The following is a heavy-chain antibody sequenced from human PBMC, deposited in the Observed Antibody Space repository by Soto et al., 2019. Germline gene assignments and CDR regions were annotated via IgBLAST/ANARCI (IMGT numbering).Heavy chain of an antibody. Sequence: PSETLSLTCTVSGGSISSGGYYWSWIRQHPGKGLEWIGYIYYSGSTYYNPSLKSRVTISVDTSKNQFSPKLSSVTAADTAVYYCARVFGFGGMDVWGQGTTVTVSS. D-gene: IGHD3-10*01. J-gene: IGHJ6*02. V-gene: IGHV4-31*03. CDR1: GGSISSGGYY. CDR3: ARVFGFGGMDV. CDR2: IYYSGST.